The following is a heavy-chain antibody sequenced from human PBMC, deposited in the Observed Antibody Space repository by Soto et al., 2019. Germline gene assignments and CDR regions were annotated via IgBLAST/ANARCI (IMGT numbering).Heavy chain of an antibody. V-gene: IGHV4-31*02. CDR3: ARSGGNSYYYGMDV. D-gene: IGHD3-10*01. J-gene: IGHJ6*02. CDR2: IYYSANT. CDR1: GGPIGSVGNS. Sequence: QVQLQESGPGLVKPSQTLSLTCSVSGGPIGSVGNSWSWSGQPPGKGLEWIGYIYYSANTHYNPSLKGRVSISADTSKNQFSLNLSSVTAADTAVYYCARSGGNSYYYGMDVWGQGTTVTVSS.